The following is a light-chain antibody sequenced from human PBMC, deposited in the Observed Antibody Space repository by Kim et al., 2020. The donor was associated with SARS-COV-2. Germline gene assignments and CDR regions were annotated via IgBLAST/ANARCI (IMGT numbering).Light chain of an antibody. Sequence: QPVLTQPPSVSGAPGQRVTISCTGGTSNIGEGYDVHWYQQLPGTAPKLLIYANTDRPSGVPDRFSASKSGSSASLAITGLQAEDEAVYYCQSYDSSLSGSWVFGGGTKLTVL. CDR3: QSYDSSLSGSWV. V-gene: IGLV1-40*01. CDR2: ANT. J-gene: IGLJ3*02. CDR1: TSNIGEGYD.